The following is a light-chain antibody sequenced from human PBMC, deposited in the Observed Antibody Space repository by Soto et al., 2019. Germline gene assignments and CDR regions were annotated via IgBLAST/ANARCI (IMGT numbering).Light chain of an antibody. J-gene: IGLJ2*01. CDR1: KSNIGAGYD. CDR2: GDT. V-gene: IGLV1-40*01. Sequence: QSVLTQPASVSGAAGQRVTISCTGSKSNIGAGYDVNWYQHLPGTAPKLLIYGDTIRPSGVPDRFSGSKSATSASLAIAGLQVEDEGDYYCQSYDSSLSGPVLFGGGTKLTVL. CDR3: QSYDSSLSGPVL.